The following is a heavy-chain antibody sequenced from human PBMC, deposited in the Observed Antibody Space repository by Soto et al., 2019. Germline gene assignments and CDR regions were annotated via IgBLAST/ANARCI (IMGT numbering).Heavy chain of an antibody. D-gene: IGHD2-8*01. CDR3: ARGFRNGFNV. CDR2: ISGPSIYI. J-gene: IGHJ6*02. CDR1: GLPLSGFG. V-gene: IGHV3-21*01. Sequence: EVQLVESGGGLVKPGGSLRLSCVASGLPLSGFGKTWVGQAQGKGLEWVSYISGPSIYIYYADSVKGRFTISRDNAKSAVYLQMNSLRAEDTAVYYCARGFRNGFNVWGQGTTVSVSS.